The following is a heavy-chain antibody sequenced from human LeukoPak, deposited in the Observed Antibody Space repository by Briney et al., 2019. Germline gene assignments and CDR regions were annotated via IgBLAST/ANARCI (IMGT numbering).Heavy chain of an antibody. V-gene: IGHV4-31*11. J-gene: IGHJ5*02. Sequence: SQTLSLTCAVSGGSINSGGYYWSWIRQHPGKGLEGIGYIYYSGSTYYNLSLKSRVTISVNTSKNQFSLKLSSVTAADTAVYYCARVIGEAGYNWFDPWGQGTLVTVSS. CDR3: ARVIGEAGYNWFDP. D-gene: IGHD6-13*01. CDR1: GGSINSGGYY. CDR2: IYYSGST.